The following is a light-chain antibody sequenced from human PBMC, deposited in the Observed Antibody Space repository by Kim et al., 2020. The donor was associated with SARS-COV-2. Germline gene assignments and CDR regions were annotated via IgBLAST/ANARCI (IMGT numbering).Light chain of an antibody. CDR1: SSNTGSNY. CDR2: RNN. Sequence: GQRVTSACSGSSSNTGSNYVYWYQQPPGTAPKRLIYRNNQRPSGVPDRFYGSKSGTSASLAISGLRSEDEADYYCAAWDDSLSGWVFGGGTQLTVL. J-gene: IGLJ3*02. V-gene: IGLV1-47*01. CDR3: AAWDDSLSGWV.